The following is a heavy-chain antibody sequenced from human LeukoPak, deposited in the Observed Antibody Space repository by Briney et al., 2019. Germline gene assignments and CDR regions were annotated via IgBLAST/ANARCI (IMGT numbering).Heavy chain of an antibody. D-gene: IGHD3-16*01. Sequence: PGGSLRLSCAASGFIFSNHWMTWVRQAPGKGLEWVANIKPDGSQQYYVDSMKGRSTISRDNAKNSLYLQMNSLRTEDTAVYYCARHGPSYYFDYWGQGTLVTVSS. CDR1: GFIFSNHW. V-gene: IGHV3-7*03. J-gene: IGHJ4*02. CDR3: ARHGPSYYFDY. CDR2: IKPDGSQQ.